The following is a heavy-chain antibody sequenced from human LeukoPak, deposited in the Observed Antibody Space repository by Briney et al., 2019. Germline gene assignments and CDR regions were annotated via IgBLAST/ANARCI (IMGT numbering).Heavy chain of an antibody. J-gene: IGHJ5*02. CDR3: ARGNPYYDFWSGYYWNWFDP. Sequence: APVKVSCKASGYTFTSYDINWVRQATGQGLEWMGWMNPNSGNTGYAQKFQGGVTMTRNTSISTAYMELSSLRSEDTAVYYCARGNPYYDFWSGYYWNWFDPWGQGTLVTVSS. CDR2: MNPNSGNT. CDR1: GYTFTSYD. D-gene: IGHD3-3*01. V-gene: IGHV1-8*01.